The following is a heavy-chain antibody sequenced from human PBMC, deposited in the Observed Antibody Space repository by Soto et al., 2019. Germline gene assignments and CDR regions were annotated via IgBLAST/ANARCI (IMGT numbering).Heavy chain of an antibody. CDR3: AKDSRAVGYDSDGGMDV. V-gene: IGHV3-30*18. CDR2: ISYDGSNK. CDR1: GFTFSSYG. Sequence: QVQLVESGGGVVQPGRSLRLSCAASGFTFSSYGMHWVRQAPGKGLEWVAVISYDGSNKYYADSVKGRFTISRDNSKNTLYLQMNNLRAEDTAVYYCAKDSRAVGYDSDGGMDVWGQGTTVTVSS. J-gene: IGHJ6*02. D-gene: IGHD3-22*01.